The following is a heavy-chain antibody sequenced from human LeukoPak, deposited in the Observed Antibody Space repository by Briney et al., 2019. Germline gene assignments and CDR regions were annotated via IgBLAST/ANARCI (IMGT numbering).Heavy chain of an antibody. V-gene: IGHV3-48*01. D-gene: IGHD3-9*01. J-gene: IGHJ4*02. CDR2: ISSSSSTI. CDR1: GFTFSSYS. CDR3: ARGVDILTGYHLFGY. Sequence: GGSLRLSCAASGFTFSSYSMNWVRQAPGKGLEWVSYISSSSSTIYYADSVKGRFTISRDNAKNSLYLQMNSLRAEDTAVYYCARGVDILTGYHLFGYWGQGTLVTVSS.